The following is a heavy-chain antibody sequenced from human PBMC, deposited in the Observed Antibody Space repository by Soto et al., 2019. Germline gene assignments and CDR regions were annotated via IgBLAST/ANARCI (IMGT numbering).Heavy chain of an antibody. CDR1: GFTFGNYA. D-gene: IGHD3-3*01. CDR3: ESEASGHFDFHY. V-gene: IGHV3-23*01. Sequence: GGSLRLSCAGSGFTFGNYAMTWVRQAPGKGLEWVSAITGGGDATSYADYVKGRFTISRDNSKNTLYLRMNSLRAEDTALYYCESEASGHFDFHYWGLXTLVTVSS. CDR2: ITGGGDAT. J-gene: IGHJ4*02.